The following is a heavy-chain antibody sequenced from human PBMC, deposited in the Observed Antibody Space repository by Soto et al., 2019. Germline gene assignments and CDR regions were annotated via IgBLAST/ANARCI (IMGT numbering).Heavy chain of an antibody. J-gene: IGHJ6*04. CDR2: ISGSGGST. V-gene: IGHV3-23*01. D-gene: IGHD2-2*01. Sequence: GGSLRLSCAASGFTFSSYAMRWVRQAPGKGLEWVSAISGSGGSTYYADSVKGRFTISRDNSKSTLYLQMNSLRAEDTAVCYYAKKAHTRDNMDVGGKGTTVTVSA. CDR1: GFTFSSYA. CDR3: AKKAHTRDNMDV.